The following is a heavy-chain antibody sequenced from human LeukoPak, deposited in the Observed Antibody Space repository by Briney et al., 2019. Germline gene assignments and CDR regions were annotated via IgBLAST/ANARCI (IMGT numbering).Heavy chain of an antibody. J-gene: IGHJ3*01. Sequence: SGPTLVHPTQPLTLTCTFSGFSLSSSGVGVGWIRQPPGKALEWLALIYWDEDKRYSPSLKSRLTITKDTSKNQVVLTLTNMDPVDTGTYYCAHSGTVTSPHDAFDVWGQGTMVTVSS. CDR3: AHSGTVTSPHDAFDV. CDR1: GFSLSSSGVG. V-gene: IGHV2-5*02. D-gene: IGHD4-17*01. CDR2: IYWDEDK.